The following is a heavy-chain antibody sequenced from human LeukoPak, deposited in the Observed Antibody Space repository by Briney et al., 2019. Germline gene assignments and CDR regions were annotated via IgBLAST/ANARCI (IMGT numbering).Heavy chain of an antibody. CDR1: GFTFSSYG. CDR2: IKQDGSEK. J-gene: IGHJ4*02. V-gene: IGHV3-7*01. CDR3: ASRGY. Sequence: GGSLRLSCAASGFTFSSYGMHWVRQAPGKGLEWVANIKQDGSEKYYVDSVKGRFTISRDNAKNSLYLQMNSLRAEDTAIYYCASRGYWGQGTLVTVSS.